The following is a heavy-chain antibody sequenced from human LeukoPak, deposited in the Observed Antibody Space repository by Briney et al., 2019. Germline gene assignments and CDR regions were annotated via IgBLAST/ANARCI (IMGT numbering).Heavy chain of an antibody. J-gene: IGHJ4*02. V-gene: IGHV3-74*01. CDR1: GFTFSNYW. CDR2: INPDGSTT. D-gene: IGHD1-26*01. Sequence: GGSLRLSCAASGFTFSNYWMHWVRQDPGKGLVWVSFINPDGSTTNYADSVKGRFTISRDNAKNALYLQMNSLRAEDTAVYYCTMIEWERWRGWGQGTLVTVSS. CDR3: TMIEWERWRG.